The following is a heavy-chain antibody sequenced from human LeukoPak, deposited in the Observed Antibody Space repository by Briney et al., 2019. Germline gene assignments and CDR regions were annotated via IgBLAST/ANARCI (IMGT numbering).Heavy chain of an antibody. CDR1: GFTFSSYW. J-gene: IGHJ4*02. D-gene: IGHD2-15*01. V-gene: IGHV3-7*03. CDR2: IKQDGSEK. Sequence: GGSLRLSCAASGFTFSSYWMSWVRQAPGKGLEWVANIKQDGSEKYYVDSVKGRFTISRDSAKNSLYLQMNSLRAEDTAVYYCGRVSESLVNGGVSWSFDNWGQGTLVTVSS. CDR3: GRVSESLVNGGVSWSFDN.